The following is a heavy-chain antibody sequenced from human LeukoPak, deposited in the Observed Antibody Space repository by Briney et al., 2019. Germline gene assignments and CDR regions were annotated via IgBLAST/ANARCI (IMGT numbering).Heavy chain of an antibody. CDR2: IKRDGSEK. CDR1: GFTFSGYW. CDR3: ARDSLSGSQDY. D-gene: IGHD1-26*01. V-gene: IGHV3-7*01. Sequence: GGSLRLSCAASGFTFSGYWMSWVRQAPGKGLEWVANIKRDGSEKYYVDSVKGRFTISRDNAKNSLFLQMNSLRAEDTAVYYCARDSLSGSQDYWGQGTLVTVSS. J-gene: IGHJ4*02.